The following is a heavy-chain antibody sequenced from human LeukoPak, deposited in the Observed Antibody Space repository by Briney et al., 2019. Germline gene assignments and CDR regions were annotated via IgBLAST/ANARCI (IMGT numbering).Heavy chain of an antibody. D-gene: IGHD3-22*01. V-gene: IGHV3-33*01. CDR1: RFTFSNYG. CDR2: IWYDGSNK. J-gene: IGHJ2*01. Sequence: GGSLRLSCAASRFTFSNYGMHWVRQAPGKGLEWVAVIWYDGSNKYYADSVKGRFTISRDNSKNTLYLQMNSLSAEDTAVYYCARRGSDSSGYYYGGYFDLWGRGTLVTVSS. CDR3: ARRGSDSSGYYYGGYFDL.